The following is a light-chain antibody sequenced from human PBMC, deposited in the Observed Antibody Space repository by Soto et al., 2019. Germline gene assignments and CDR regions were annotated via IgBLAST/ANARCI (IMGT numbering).Light chain of an antibody. CDR1: SSDIGGYNY. CDR2: EVS. Sequence: QSVLTQPRSVSGSPGQSVTISCSGTSSDIGGYNYVSWYQQHPGKAPKLMIYEVSNRPSGVSNRFSGSKSGNTASLTISGLQAEDEADYYCSSYTSSSTYVVFGGGTKVTVL. CDR3: SSYTSSSTYVV. J-gene: IGLJ2*01. V-gene: IGLV2-14*01.